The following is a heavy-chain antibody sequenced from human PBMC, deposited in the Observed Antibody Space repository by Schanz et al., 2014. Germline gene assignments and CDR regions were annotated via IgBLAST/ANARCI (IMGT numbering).Heavy chain of an antibody. CDR3: AQQVAYGGDFQ. J-gene: IGHJ4*02. Sequence: EVQLLESGGCLVQPGGSLRLSCGDSGFKSRDYAMTWFRQAPGKGLEWVSSISGDGGTKYYADSVKGRFTISRDNSRNTLYMQMNSLRAEDTAVYYCAQQVAYGGDFQWGQGTLVTVSS. CDR2: ISGDGGTK. V-gene: IGHV3-23*01. D-gene: IGHD2-21*02. CDR1: GFKSRDYA.